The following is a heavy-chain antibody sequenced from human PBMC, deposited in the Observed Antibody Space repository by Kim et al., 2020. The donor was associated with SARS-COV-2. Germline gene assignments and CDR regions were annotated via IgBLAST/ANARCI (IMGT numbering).Heavy chain of an antibody. J-gene: IGHJ4*02. CDR3: ARMTTVTTREGEFDY. V-gene: IGHV1-69*01. D-gene: IGHD4-17*01. Sequence: KFQGRVTITADESTSTAYMELSSLRSEDTAVYYCARMTTVTTREGEFDYWGQGTLVTVSS.